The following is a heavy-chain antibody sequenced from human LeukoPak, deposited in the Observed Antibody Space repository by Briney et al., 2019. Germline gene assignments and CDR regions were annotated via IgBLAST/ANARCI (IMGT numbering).Heavy chain of an antibody. CDR3: ARDLGYYRADY. V-gene: IGHV3-7*04. J-gene: IGHJ4*02. CDR1: GFTFSSYW. Sequence: GALRLSCAASGFTFSSYWMSWVRQAPGKGLEWVANIKGDGSDNHYVDSVRGRFTISRDNAKNSLYLQMNSLRAEDTAVYCCARDLGYYRADYWGQGTLVTVSS. D-gene: IGHD1-26*01. CDR2: IKGDGSDN.